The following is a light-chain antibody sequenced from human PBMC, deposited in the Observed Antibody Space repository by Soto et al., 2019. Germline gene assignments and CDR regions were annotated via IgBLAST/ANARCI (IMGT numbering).Light chain of an antibody. CDR1: QSVRSN. CDR2: GIS. Sequence: EIVMTQSPATLSVSPGERATVSCRASQSVRSNLAWWQQKPDQAPRLLIYGISTRATDIPARFSGSGFGTDFTLTISSLEPEDAAVYYCQQRSNWPPITFGQGTRLEIK. V-gene: IGKV3-15*01. CDR3: QQRSNWPPIT. J-gene: IGKJ5*01.